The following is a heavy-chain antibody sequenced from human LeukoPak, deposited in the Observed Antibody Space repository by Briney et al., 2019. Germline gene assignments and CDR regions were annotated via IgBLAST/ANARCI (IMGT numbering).Heavy chain of an antibody. CDR3: SRVGGRVGTADGFDI. CDR2: IRSKANSHST. CDR1: GLTFSDHY. Sequence: GGSLRLSCAASGLTFSDHYMDWVRQAPGKGLEWVGRIRSKANSHSTEYAASVKGRFTISRDDSKSSLFLQMSSLKTEDTAVYYCSRVGGRVGTADGFDIWGQGTMVTVSS. J-gene: IGHJ3*02. D-gene: IGHD4-23*01. V-gene: IGHV3-72*01.